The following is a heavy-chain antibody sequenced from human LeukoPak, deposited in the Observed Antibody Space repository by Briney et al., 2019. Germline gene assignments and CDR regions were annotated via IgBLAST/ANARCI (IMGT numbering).Heavy chain of an antibody. J-gene: IGHJ4*02. CDR3: ARHRYTSSSSYFDF. CDR2: IYSSGST. V-gene: IGHV4-59*08. Sequence: PSETLSLTCTVSGGSISGYYWTWIRQPPGKGLEWIGYIYSSGSTNYNPSLKSRVTISVDTSKNQFSLGLSSVTAADTAVYYCARHRYTSSSSYFDFWGQGTLVTVSS. D-gene: IGHD6-6*01. CDR1: GGSISGYY.